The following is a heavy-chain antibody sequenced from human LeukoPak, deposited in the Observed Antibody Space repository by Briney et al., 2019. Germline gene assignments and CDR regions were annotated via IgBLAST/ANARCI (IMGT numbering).Heavy chain of an antibody. V-gene: IGHV3-7*01. Sequence: GGSLRLSCAASGFTFSGFSMSWVRQSPTKGLEWVADIKQDGSERYYVDSVKGRFTISKDNAKNSLSLQMNNLRVEDTAVYYCARAGSHWHYVYWGQGTVVTVSS. CDR3: ARAGSHWHYVY. CDR2: IKQDGSER. CDR1: GFTFSGFS. J-gene: IGHJ4*02. D-gene: IGHD3-10*01.